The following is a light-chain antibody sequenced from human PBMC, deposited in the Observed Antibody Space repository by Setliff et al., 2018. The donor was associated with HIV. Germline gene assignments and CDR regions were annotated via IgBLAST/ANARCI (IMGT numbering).Light chain of an antibody. CDR2: EVS. Sequence: QSALTQPPSVSGSPGQSVTISCTGTSSDVGSYNRVSWYQQPPGTAPKLMIYEVSYRPSGVPDRFSGSKSVNTASLTISGLQAEDEADYYCSSGTSSSTPYVFGTGTKVTVL. J-gene: IGLJ1*01. CDR1: SSDVGSYNR. CDR3: SSGTSSSTPYV. V-gene: IGLV2-18*02.